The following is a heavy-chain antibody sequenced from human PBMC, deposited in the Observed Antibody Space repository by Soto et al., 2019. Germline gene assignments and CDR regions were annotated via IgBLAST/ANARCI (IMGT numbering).Heavy chain of an antibody. CDR2: ISGSGGST. CDR3: AKGGYSSGWYPQYYFDY. Sequence: GGSLRLSCAASGFTFSSYAMSWVRQAPGKGLEWVSAISGSGGSTYYADSVKGRFTISRDNSKNTLYLQMNSLRAEDTAVYYCAKGGYSSGWYPQYYFDYWGQGTLVTVSS. CDR1: GFTFSSYA. J-gene: IGHJ4*02. D-gene: IGHD6-19*01. V-gene: IGHV3-23*01.